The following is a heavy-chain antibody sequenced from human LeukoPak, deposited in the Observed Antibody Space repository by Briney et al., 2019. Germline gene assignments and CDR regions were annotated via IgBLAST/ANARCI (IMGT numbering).Heavy chain of an antibody. CDR3: AKDRGDYRGYYFDY. V-gene: IGHV3-23*01. Sequence: GGSLRLSCAASGFSFSSYAMSWVRQAPVKGLEWVSAISGSGGSTYYADSVKGRFTISRDSSKNTLYLQMNSLRAEDMAVYYCAKDRGDYRGYYFDYWGQGTLVTVSS. CDR1: GFSFSSYA. D-gene: IGHD4-17*01. J-gene: IGHJ4*02. CDR2: ISGSGGST.